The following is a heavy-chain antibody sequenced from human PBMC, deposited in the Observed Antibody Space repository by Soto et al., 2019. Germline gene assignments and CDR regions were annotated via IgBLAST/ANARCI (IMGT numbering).Heavy chain of an antibody. V-gene: IGHV1-18*01. CDR2: ISVYSGHT. Sequence: EASVKVSCKTSGYTFTNYDIAWLRQAPGQGLEWMGWISVYSGHTNYAQNLQGRIIITTDTSTSTAYLDLMSLTTDDTAVYFCARGDAVVVPARFDPWGQGTLVTVSS. J-gene: IGHJ5*02. CDR3: ARGDAVVVPARFDP. CDR1: GYTFTNYD. D-gene: IGHD2-21*01.